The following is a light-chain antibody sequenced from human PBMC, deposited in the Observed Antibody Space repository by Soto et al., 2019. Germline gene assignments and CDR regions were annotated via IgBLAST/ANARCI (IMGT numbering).Light chain of an antibody. CDR2: GAS. CDR1: QSGSNNY. J-gene: IGKJ1*01. CDR3: QQYGSSPRT. V-gene: IGKV3-20*01. Sequence: EIVLTQSPCPLSLSPGERATLSCGASQSGSNNYLAWYQQKPGQAPRLLIYGASTRATGIPDRFSGSGSGTDVTLTISRREPEDFAVYCCQQYGSSPRTFGQGTKVDIK.